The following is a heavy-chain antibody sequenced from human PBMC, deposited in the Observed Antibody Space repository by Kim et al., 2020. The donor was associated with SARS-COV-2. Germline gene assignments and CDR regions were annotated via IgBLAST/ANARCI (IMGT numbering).Heavy chain of an antibody. CDR3: ARDPFGVWFGESRGWYYFDY. V-gene: IGHV3-21*01. Sequence: GGSLRLSCAASGFTFSSYSMNWVRQAPGKGLEWVSSISSSSSYIYYADSVKGRFTISRDNAKNSLYLQMNSLRAEDTAVYYCARDPFGVWFGESRGWYYFDYWGQGTLVTVSS. CDR2: ISSSSSYI. J-gene: IGHJ4*02. CDR1: GFTFSSYS. D-gene: IGHD3-10*01.